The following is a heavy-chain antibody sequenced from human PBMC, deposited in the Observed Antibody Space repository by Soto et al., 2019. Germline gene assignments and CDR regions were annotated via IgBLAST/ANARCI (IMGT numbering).Heavy chain of an antibody. CDR1: GYTFTSYA. CDR3: ARGRYSTSEAFDL. J-gene: IGHJ3*01. CDR2: ISAYNGNT. D-gene: IGHD5-12*01. V-gene: IGHV1-18*01. Sequence: ASVKVSCKASGYTFTSYAISWVRQAPGQGLEWMGWISAYNGNTNYAQKFQGRVTITADISTSTAYMELSSLRSEDTAVYYCARGRYSTSEAFDLWGQGTLVTVS.